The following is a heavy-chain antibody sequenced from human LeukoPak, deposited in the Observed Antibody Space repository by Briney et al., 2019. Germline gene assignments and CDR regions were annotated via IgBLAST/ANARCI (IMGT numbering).Heavy chain of an antibody. CDR1: GFTFSSHW. V-gene: IGHV3-7*01. CDR3: ARDTYYYDSSGYWLIDY. J-gene: IGHJ4*02. CDR2: IKQDGSEK. D-gene: IGHD3-22*01. Sequence: GGSLRLSCAASGFTFSSHWMSWDRQAPGKGLEWVANIKQDGSEKYYVDSVKGRFTISRDNAKNSLYLQMNSLRAEDTAVYYCARDTYYYDSSGYWLIDYWGQGTLVTVSS.